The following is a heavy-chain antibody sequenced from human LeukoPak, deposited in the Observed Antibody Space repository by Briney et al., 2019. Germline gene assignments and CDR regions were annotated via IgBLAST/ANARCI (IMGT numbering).Heavy chain of an antibody. V-gene: IGHV3-48*04. CDR3: AELGITMIGGV. J-gene: IGHJ6*04. CDR2: ISSSGSTI. CDR1: GFIFSNYW. Sequence: GGSLRLSCAASGFIFSNYWMSWVRQAPGKGLEWVSYISSSGSTIYYADSVKGRFTISRDSAKNSLYLQMNSLRAEDTAVYYCAELGITMIGGVWGKGTTVTISS. D-gene: IGHD3-10*02.